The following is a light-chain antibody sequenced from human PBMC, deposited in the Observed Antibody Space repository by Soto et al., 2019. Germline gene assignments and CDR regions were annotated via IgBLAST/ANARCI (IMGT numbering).Light chain of an antibody. J-gene: IGLJ3*02. Sequence: QSVLTQPPSVSAAPGQKVTISCSGSTSNIGNNYVSWYQQVPGTAPKLLIYDNNKRPSGIPDRFSGSKSGTSATLGITGLQTGDEADYYCSSYTSSSTLWVFGGGTKLTVL. V-gene: IGLV1-51*01. CDR2: DNN. CDR3: SSYTSSSTLWV. CDR1: TSNIGNNY.